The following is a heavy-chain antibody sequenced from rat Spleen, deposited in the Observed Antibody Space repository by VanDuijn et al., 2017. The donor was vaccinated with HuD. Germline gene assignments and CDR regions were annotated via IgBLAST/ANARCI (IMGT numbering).Heavy chain of an antibody. CDR1: GFSLTSYN. CDR2: IWGDGST. V-gene: IGHV2-30*01. D-gene: IGHD1-2*01. Sequence: QVQLKESGPGLVQPSQTLSLTCTVSGFSLTSYNVHWVRQPPGKGLEWMGGIWGDGSTNYNSALKSRLSINRDTSKSQVYLRMNSLQTEDTATYYCARADIGAIYTDGIWGQGVMVTVSS. CDR3: ARADIGAIYTDGI. J-gene: IGHJ2*01.